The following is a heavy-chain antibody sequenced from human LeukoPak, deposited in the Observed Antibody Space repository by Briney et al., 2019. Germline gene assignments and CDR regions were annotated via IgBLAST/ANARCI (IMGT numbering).Heavy chain of an antibody. J-gene: IGHJ4*02. CDR2: IYYSGST. CDR1: GGSISSYY. V-gene: IGHV4-59*12. Sequence: PSETLSLTCTVSGGSISSYYWSWIRQPPGKGLEWIGYIYYSGSTNYNPSLKSRVTISVDTSKNQFSLKLSSVTAADTAVYYCARVGPGLGIREYFDYWGQGTLVTVSS. D-gene: IGHD7-27*01. CDR3: ARVGPGLGIREYFDY.